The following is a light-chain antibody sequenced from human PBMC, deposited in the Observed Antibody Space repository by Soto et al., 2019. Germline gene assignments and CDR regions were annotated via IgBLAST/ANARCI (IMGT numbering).Light chain of an antibody. CDR2: DAS. CDR1: QSISSG. CDR3: QQYNSYPWT. V-gene: IGKV1-5*01. Sequence: DIQMTQSPSTLSASVGDRVTITCRASQSISSGLAWYQQKPGKAPKLLIYDASSLESGVPSGFSGSGSGTEFTLTISSLQPDDFATYYCQQYNSYPWTFGQGTKVEIK. J-gene: IGKJ1*01.